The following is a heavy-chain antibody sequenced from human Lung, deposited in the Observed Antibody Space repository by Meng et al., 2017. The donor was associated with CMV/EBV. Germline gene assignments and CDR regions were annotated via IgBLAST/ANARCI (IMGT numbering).Heavy chain of an antibody. Sequence: GESLKTSCAASGFTFSSYAMHWVRQAPGKGLEWVANIRFDGTNKYHADPVKGRFTISRDNSKNTLYLQMNSLRAEDTAVYYCAKRGDSSGTYAMDVWGQGTTVTVSS. V-gene: IGHV3-30*02. CDR1: GFTFSSYA. D-gene: IGHD3-22*01. CDR3: AKRGDSSGTYAMDV. J-gene: IGHJ6*02. CDR2: IRFDGTNK.